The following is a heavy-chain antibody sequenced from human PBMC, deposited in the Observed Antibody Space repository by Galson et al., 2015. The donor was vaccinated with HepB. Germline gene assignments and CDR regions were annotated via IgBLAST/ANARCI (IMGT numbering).Heavy chain of an antibody. CDR2: IGGSFSSVSDSPGSP. J-gene: IGHJ5*02. CDR3: AKRRGTTKNWFDP. D-gene: IGHD3-16*01. V-gene: IGHV3-23*01. CDR1: GFTFRNYA. Sequence: SLRLSCAASGFTFRNYAMSWVRQAPGKGLEWVSSIGGSFSSVSDSPGSPYYADSVKGRFTVSRDNSKSTLFQHMSSLRAEDTAMYYCAKRRGTTKNWFDPWGQGILVTVSS.